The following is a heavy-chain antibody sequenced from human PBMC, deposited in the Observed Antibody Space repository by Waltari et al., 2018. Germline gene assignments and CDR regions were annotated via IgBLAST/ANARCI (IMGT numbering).Heavy chain of an antibody. CDR3: ARDSTYYDFWSGRISNWFDP. CDR1: GYSISSGYY. Sequence: QVQLQESGPGLVKPSETLSLTCTVSGYSISSGYYWGWIRQPPGKGREWIGSIYHSGSTYYNPSLKSRVTISVDTSKNQFSLKLSSVTAADTAVYYCARDSTYYDFWSGRISNWFDPWGQGTLVTVSS. CDR2: IYHSGST. D-gene: IGHD3-3*01. J-gene: IGHJ5*02. V-gene: IGHV4-38-2*02.